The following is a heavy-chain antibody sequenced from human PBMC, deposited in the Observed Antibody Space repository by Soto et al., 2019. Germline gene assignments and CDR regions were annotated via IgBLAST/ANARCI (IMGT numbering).Heavy chain of an antibody. D-gene: IGHD1-26*01. CDR1: GFTFSSSW. CDR3: AREGDAYPFDY. Sequence: EVQLVESGGGLVQPGGSLRLSCAASGFTFSSSWMSWVRQAPGKGLEWVANIKQDGSEKYYVDSVKGRFTISRDNAKNSLYLQMNSLRAEDMAVYYCAREGDAYPFDYWGQGTLVTVSS. V-gene: IGHV3-7*01. J-gene: IGHJ4*02. CDR2: IKQDGSEK.